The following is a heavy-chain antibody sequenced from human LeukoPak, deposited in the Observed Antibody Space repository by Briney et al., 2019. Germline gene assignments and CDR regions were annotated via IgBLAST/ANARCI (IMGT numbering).Heavy chain of an antibody. CDR3: ARSQATAMVSDY. CDR1: GGSFNISSYY. J-gene: IGHJ4*02. V-gene: IGHV4-39*01. CDR2: IYYSGRT. Sequence: SETLSLTCTASGGSFNISSYYWGCLRPPPGQGLEWIGSIYYSGRTYYNPFLKGRVTIFVDTSKNQFSLKLNSVTAADTAVYYCARSQATAMVSDYWGQGTLVTVSS. D-gene: IGHD2-2*01.